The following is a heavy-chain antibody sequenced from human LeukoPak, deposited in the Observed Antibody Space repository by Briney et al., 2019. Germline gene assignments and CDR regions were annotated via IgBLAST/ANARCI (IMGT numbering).Heavy chain of an antibody. CDR3: ARAPYDILTGYSPYYFDY. Sequence: PGGSLRLSCAASGFTFSSHWMNSVPEAPGKGLEWVANIHEDGSDKYYVDSVKGRFTISRDNAKNSLSLQMNSLRAEDTAIYYCARAPYDILTGYSPYYFDYWGEGTLVTVSS. J-gene: IGHJ4*02. D-gene: IGHD3-9*01. CDR1: GFTFSSHW. CDR2: IHEDGSDK. V-gene: IGHV3-7*02.